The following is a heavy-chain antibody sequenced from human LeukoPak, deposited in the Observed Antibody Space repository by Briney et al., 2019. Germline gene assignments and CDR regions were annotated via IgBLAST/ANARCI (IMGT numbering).Heavy chain of an antibody. Sequence: PSETLSLTCTVSGGSISSGSYYWSWIRQPAGKGLEWIGRIYTSGSTNYNPSLKSRVTISVDTSKNQFSLKLSSVTAADTAMYYCARGDFWSGYYFYWGQGTLVTVSS. CDR1: GGSISSGSYY. J-gene: IGHJ4*02. V-gene: IGHV4-61*02. CDR2: IYTSGST. CDR3: ARGDFWSGYYFY. D-gene: IGHD3-3*01.